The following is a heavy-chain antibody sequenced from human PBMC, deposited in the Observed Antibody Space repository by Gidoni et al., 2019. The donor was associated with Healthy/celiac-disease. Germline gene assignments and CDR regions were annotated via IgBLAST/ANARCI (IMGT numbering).Heavy chain of an antibody. CDR2: IYHSGGT. V-gene: IGHV4-38-2*01. J-gene: IGHJ5*02. D-gene: IGHD1-26*01. CDR1: GYSISSGYY. CDR3: ARGATEFDP. Sequence: QVQRQESGPGLVKPSETLSLTCAVSGYSISSGYYWGWIRQSPGKGLEWIGSIYHSGGTYYNPSLMRRVTISVDTSKNKFSLKLSSVTAADTAVYSCARGATEFDPWGQGTLVTVSS.